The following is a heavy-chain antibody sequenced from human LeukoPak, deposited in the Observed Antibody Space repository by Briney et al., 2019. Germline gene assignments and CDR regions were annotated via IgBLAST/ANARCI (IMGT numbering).Heavy chain of an antibody. J-gene: IGHJ4*02. CDR2: IQEDGKKE. CDR1: GFTFTKFW. D-gene: IGHD5-12*01. CDR3: AKDPQVATIDYFDY. Sequence: GGSLRLSCEASGFTFTKFWMSWVRQAPGKGLEWVANIQEDGKKENYVDSVRGRFTISRDNAKNSLYLQMNSLRAEDTAVYYCAKDPQVATIDYFDYWGQGTLVTVSS. V-gene: IGHV3-7*03.